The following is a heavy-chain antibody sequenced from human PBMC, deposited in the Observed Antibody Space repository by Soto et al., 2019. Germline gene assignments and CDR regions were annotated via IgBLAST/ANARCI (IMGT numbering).Heavy chain of an antibody. CDR3: ATAPWAADY. CDR1: GFTVSTKY. D-gene: IGHD3-16*01. CDR2: IYSGGST. V-gene: IGHV3-66*01. Sequence: EVQLVESGGGLVQPGGSLRLSCAASGFTVSTKYMSWVRQAPGKGLEWVSVIYSGGSTFYADSVRGRFTISRDNSKNTVDTHMGAASAGDTAVYYSATAPWAADYCRQGTLVTVSS. J-gene: IGHJ4*02.